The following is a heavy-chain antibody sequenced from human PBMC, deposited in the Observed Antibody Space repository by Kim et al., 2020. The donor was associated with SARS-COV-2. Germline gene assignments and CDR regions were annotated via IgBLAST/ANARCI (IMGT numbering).Heavy chain of an antibody. D-gene: IGHD3-22*01. V-gene: IGHV3-23*01. CDR3: ATGVDYYDSSGYPLQFDY. J-gene: IGHJ4*02. CDR2: ISGSGGST. Sequence: GGSLRLSCAASGFTFSSYAMSWVRQAPGKGLEWVSAISGSGGSTYYADSVKGRFTISRDNSKNTLYLQMNSLRAEDTAVYYCATGVDYYDSSGYPLQFDYWGQGTLVTVSS. CDR1: GFTFSSYA.